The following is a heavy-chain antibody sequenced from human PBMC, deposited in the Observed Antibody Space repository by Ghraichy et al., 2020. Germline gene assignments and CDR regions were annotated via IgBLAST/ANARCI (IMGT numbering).Heavy chain of an antibody. Sequence: ASVKVSCKASGYTFTSYDINWVRQATGQGLEWMGWMNPNSGNTGYAQKFQGRVTMTRNTSISTAYMELSSLRSEDTAVYYCARGRIKRSGYHRRGYFDYWGQGTLVTVSS. V-gene: IGHV1-8*01. CDR2: MNPNSGNT. CDR3: ARGRIKRSGYHRRGYFDY. CDR1: GYTFTSYD. J-gene: IGHJ4*02. D-gene: IGHD5-12*01.